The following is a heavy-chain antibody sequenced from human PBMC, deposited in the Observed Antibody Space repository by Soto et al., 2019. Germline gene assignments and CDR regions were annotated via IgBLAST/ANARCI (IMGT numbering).Heavy chain of an antibody. CDR3: ARSVFP. CDR1: GGSISSGGYY. V-gene: IGHV4-31*11. Sequence: QVHLQESGPGLVKPSQTLSLTCAVSGGSISSGGYYWSWIRQHPGKGLEWIGSISYSKSTSCNPSINSRVTISLDTSKNQFSLKLTSVTVADTAVYYCARSVFPWGQGTLVTVSS. J-gene: IGHJ5*02. CDR2: ISYSKST.